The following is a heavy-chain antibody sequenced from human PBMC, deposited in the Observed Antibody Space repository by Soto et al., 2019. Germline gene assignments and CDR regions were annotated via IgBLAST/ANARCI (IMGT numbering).Heavy chain of an antibody. CDR3: AKDTGYSSSWLFDY. D-gene: IGHD6-13*01. Sequence: EVQLVESGGGLVQPGRSLRLSCAASGFTFDDYAMHWVRQAPGKGLEWVSGISWNSGSIAYADSVKGRFTISRDNAKNSLYLQMNSLRAEDTAFYYCAKDTGYSSSWLFDYWCQGALVTVSS. CDR1: GFTFDDYA. J-gene: IGHJ4*02. CDR2: ISWNSGSI. V-gene: IGHV3-9*01.